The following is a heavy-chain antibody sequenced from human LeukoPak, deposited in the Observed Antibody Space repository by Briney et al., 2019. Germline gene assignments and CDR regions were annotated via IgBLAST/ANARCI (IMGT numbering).Heavy chain of an antibody. Sequence: NPSETLSLTCTVSGGSISSYYWSWLRQPPGKGLEWIGYISYSGSTNYNPSLKSRVTISVDTSKNQFSLKLSSVTAADTAVYYCARGSSGYSYGWGQGTLVTVSS. CDR2: ISYSGST. CDR3: ARGSSGYSYG. V-gene: IGHV4-59*01. CDR1: GGSISSYY. J-gene: IGHJ4*02. D-gene: IGHD5-18*01.